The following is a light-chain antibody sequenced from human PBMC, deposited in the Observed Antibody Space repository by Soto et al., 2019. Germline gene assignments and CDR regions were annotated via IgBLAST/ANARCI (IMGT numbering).Light chain of an antibody. CDR2: EVS. J-gene: IGLJ1*01. Sequence: QSVLTQPASVSGSPGQSITISCTGTSSDVGSYNLVSWHQQHPGKAPKLMIYEVSKRPSGVSNRFSGSKSGNTASLTISGLQAEDEADYYCCSYAGSSTFFGTGTKVTVL. CDR3: CSYAGSSTF. V-gene: IGLV2-23*02. CDR1: SSDVGSYNL.